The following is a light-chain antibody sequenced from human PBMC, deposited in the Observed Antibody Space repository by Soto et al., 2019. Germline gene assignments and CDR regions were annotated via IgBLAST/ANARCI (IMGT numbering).Light chain of an antibody. CDR3: TSYTSISPYV. CDR1: SSDVGAYNY. V-gene: IGLV2-14*01. J-gene: IGLJ1*01. Sequence: QSVLTQPASVSGSPAQSITISCTGTSSDVGAYNYVSWNQQHPGKAPKLMIYEVSNRPAGVSNRFSGSKSGNTASLTISGLQAEDEADYYCTSYTSISPYVFGTGTKVTVL. CDR2: EVS.